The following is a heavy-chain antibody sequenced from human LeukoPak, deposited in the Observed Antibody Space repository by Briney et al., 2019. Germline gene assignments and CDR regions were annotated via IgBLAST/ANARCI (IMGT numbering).Heavy chain of an antibody. D-gene: IGHD6-13*01. CDR1: GFTFSRCG. V-gene: IGHV3-30*18. Sequence: GGSLRLSCAASGFTFSRCGMHWVRQAPGKGLEWVTVISYDGSKKDYAASVKGRFTISRDNSKNTLYLQMNSLRAEDTAVYYCAKDKSSTWSFDYWGQGTLVSVSS. CDR2: ISYDGSKK. J-gene: IGHJ4*02. CDR3: AKDKSSTWSFDY.